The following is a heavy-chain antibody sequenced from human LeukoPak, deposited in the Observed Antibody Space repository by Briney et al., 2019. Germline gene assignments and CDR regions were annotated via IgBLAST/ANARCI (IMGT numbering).Heavy chain of an antibody. D-gene: IGHD6-13*01. J-gene: IGHJ4*02. CDR1: GYTFTSYY. CDR2: INVSGGST. Sequence: ASVKVSCKASGYTFTSYYMHWVRQAPGQGLEWMGIINVSGGSTSYAQKFQGRVTMTRDTSTSTVYMELSSLRSEDTAVYCCARGVRGHTAAGRDWGQGTLVTVSS. V-gene: IGHV1-46*01. CDR3: ARGVRGHTAAGRD.